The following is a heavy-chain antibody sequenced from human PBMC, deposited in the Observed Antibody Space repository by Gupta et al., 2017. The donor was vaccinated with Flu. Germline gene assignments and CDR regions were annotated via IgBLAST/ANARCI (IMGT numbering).Heavy chain of an antibody. Sequence: GLEWRGWINPNSGGTNYAQKFQGRVTMTRDTSISTAYMELSRLRSDDTAVYYCARWRYCSGGSCYSGRFFDYWGQGTLVTVSS. D-gene: IGHD2-15*01. CDR2: INPNSGGT. V-gene: IGHV1-2*02. CDR3: ARWRYCSGGSCYSGRFFDY. J-gene: IGHJ4*02.